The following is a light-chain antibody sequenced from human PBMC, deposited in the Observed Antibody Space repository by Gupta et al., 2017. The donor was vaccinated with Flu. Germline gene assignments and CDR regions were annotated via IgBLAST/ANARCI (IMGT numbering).Light chain of an antibody. Sequence: STLSSSLGDRVTLPGRASQSVNSCFAWYQQKPGEAPTLLLYQASVLASGVPSRFSGSGSATEFTLTIISLQPDDFAVYYCQQYSNYSAYSFGQGTKVEIK. CDR3: QQYSNYSAYS. J-gene: IGKJ2*03. CDR1: QSVNSC. CDR2: QAS. V-gene: IGKV1-5*03.